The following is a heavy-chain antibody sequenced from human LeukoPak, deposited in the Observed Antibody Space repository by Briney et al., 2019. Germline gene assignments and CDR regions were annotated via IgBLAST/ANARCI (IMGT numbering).Heavy chain of an antibody. Sequence: ASVKVSCKASGYTFTSYGISWLRQAPGQGLEWMGWISAYNGNTNYAQKLQGRVTMTTDTSTSTVYMELSSLRSEDTAVYYCARVNHSPLGDYSNLNRGYYYMDVWGKGTTVTVSS. CDR1: GYTFTSYG. D-gene: IGHD4-11*01. CDR2: ISAYNGNT. CDR3: ARVNHSPLGDYSNLNRGYYYMDV. J-gene: IGHJ6*03. V-gene: IGHV1-18*01.